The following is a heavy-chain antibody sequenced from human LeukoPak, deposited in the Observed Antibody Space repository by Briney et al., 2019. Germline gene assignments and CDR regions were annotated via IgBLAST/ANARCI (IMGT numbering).Heavy chain of an antibody. V-gene: IGHV3-7*01. J-gene: IGHJ6*02. D-gene: IGHD5-18*01. CDR2: IKQDGSEK. CDR1: GFTFSSYW. Sequence: GGSLRLSCAASGFTFSSYWMSWVRQAPGKGLEWVANIKQDGSEKYYVDSVKGRFTISRDNAKNSLYLQMNSLRAEDTAVYYCARVSLDTAMVYYYYYGMDVWGQGTTVTVSS. CDR3: ARVSLDTAMVYYYYYGMDV.